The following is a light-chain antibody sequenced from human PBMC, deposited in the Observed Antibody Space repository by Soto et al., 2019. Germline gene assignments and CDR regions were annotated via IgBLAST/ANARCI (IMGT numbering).Light chain of an antibody. CDR3: QQYDILPLLT. V-gene: IGKV1-33*01. J-gene: IGKJ4*01. CDR1: QDISKY. CDR2: DAS. Sequence: DIQMTQSPSSLSASVGDRVTITCQASQDISKYLNWYQQKPGKAPKLLIFDASTLQIEFPSRFSGSGSVTDLPFTIRSLPPQALATYLCQQYDILPLLTFGCGNRVEIK.